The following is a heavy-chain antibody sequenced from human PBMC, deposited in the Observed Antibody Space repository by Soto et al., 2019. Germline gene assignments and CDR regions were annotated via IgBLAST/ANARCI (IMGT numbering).Heavy chain of an antibody. V-gene: IGHV3-23*01. D-gene: IGHD3-10*01. J-gene: IGHJ5*02. Sequence: GSLRLSCAASGFTFSSYAMSWFRQAPGKGLEWVSAISGSGGSTYYADSVKGRFTISRDNSKNTLYLQMNSLRAEDTAVYYCAKFTSYYYGSGSDNWFDPWGQGTLVTVSA. CDR2: ISGSGGST. CDR1: GFTFSSYA. CDR3: AKFTSYYYGSGSDNWFDP.